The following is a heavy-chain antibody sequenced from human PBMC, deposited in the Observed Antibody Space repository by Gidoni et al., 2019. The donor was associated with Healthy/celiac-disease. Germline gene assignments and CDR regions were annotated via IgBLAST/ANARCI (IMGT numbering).Heavy chain of an antibody. D-gene: IGHD5-18*01. CDR3: ATISRGYSYGPYDY. CDR2: IIPILGIA. J-gene: IGHJ4*02. Sequence: QVQLVQSGAEVKKPGSSVKVSCKASGGTFSSYTISWVRQPPGQGLEWMGRIIPILGIANYEQKFQGRVTITADKSTSTAYMELSRLRSEETAVYYCATISRGYSYGPYDYWGQGTLVTVSS. V-gene: IGHV1-69*02. CDR1: GGTFSSYT.